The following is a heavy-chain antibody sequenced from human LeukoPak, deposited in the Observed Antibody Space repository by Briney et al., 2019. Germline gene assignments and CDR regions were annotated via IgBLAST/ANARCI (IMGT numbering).Heavy chain of an antibody. CDR3: AKNIAGALDAFDI. J-gene: IGHJ3*02. D-gene: IGHD6-19*01. CDR2: ISYDGSNK. CDR1: GFXFSSYG. V-gene: IGHV3-30*18. Sequence: GGSLRLSCAASGFXFSSYGMHWVRQAPGKGLEWLAVISYDGSNKYYADSVKGRFTISRDNSKNTLYLQMNSLRAEDTAVYYCAKNIAGALDAFDIWGQGTMVTVSS.